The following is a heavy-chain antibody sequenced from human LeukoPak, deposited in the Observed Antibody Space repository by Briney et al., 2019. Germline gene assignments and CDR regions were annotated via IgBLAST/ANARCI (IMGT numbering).Heavy chain of an antibody. D-gene: IGHD6-6*01. CDR3: ARDGYSSSFYFDY. J-gene: IGHJ4*02. V-gene: IGHV3-74*01. Sequence: GGSLRLSCAAYGFTFSSYAMSWVRQAPGEGLVWVSRINSDGSRTTYADSVKGRFTISRDNAKNTLYLQMNSLRADDTAVYYCARDGYSSSFYFDYWGQGTLVTVSS. CDR2: INSDGSRT. CDR1: GFTFSSYA.